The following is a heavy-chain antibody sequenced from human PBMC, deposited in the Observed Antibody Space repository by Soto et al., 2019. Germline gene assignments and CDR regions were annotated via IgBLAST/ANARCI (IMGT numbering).Heavy chain of an antibody. V-gene: IGHV3-33*01. CDR1: GFAFSASG. Sequence: QVQLVESGGGVVQPGRSLRLSCAASGFAFSASGMHCFRQAPGKGLEWVAMIYYDGSNKYYADSVKGRFTISRDNSKNTLYLQMSSLRAEDTALYYCARVGGTVTSDYWGQGTLVTVSS. CDR3: ARVGGTVTSDY. J-gene: IGHJ4*02. D-gene: IGHD4-17*01. CDR2: IYYDGSNK.